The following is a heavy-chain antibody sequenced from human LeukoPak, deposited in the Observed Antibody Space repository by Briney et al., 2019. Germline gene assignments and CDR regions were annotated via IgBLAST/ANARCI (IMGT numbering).Heavy chain of an antibody. Sequence: AGGSLRLSHAASTLTFSNYAMHSARHAPGKGLEWLAVISYHGSNKYYADSVKGRFTISRDNSKNTLYLQRYSLRAEDTAVYYCAKDLPNWNYRGGDSWGQGTLVTVSS. CDR2: ISYHGSNK. CDR3: AKDLPNWNYRGGDS. J-gene: IGHJ4*02. V-gene: IGHV3-30-3*01. D-gene: IGHD1-7*01. CDR1: TLTFSNYA.